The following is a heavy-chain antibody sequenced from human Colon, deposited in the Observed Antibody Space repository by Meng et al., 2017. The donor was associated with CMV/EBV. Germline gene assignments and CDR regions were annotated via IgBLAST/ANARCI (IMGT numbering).Heavy chain of an antibody. D-gene: IGHD3-3*01. CDR1: GYGFADYW. V-gene: IGHV5-51*01. Sequence: GESLKISCKGSGYGFADYWIGWVRQMPGKGLEWIGIIYPGDSDTRYSPSFDGQVTTSADKSISTAYLQWSSLKASDTAMYHCARNRDFWSGSPFDNWGQGTLVTVSS. CDR3: ARNRDFWSGSPFDN. CDR2: IYPGDSDT. J-gene: IGHJ4*02.